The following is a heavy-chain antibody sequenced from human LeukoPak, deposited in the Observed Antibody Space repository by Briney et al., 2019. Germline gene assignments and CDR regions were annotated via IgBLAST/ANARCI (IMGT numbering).Heavy chain of an antibody. D-gene: IGHD6-6*01. CDR1: GFTFSTFA. CDR3: ASGNRYSSSFDY. Sequence: GGSLRLSCAASGFTFSTFAMLWVRQPPGKGLEWASSIFPSGGEIHYADSVKGRFTISRDNAKNSLYLQMNSLRAEDTAVYYCASGNRYSSSFDYWGQGTLVTVSS. V-gene: IGHV3-21*01. CDR2: IFPSGGEI. J-gene: IGHJ4*02.